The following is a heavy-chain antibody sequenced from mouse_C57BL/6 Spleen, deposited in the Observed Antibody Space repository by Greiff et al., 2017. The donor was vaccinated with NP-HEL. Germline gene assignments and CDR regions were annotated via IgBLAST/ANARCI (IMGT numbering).Heavy chain of an antibody. Sequence: QVQLKESGAELVKPGASVKISCKASGYAFSSYWMNWVKQRPGKGLEWIGQIYPGDGDTNYNGKFKGKATLTADKSSSTAYMQLSSLTSEDSAVYFCARKDYGNYVDAYWGQGTLVTVSA. CDR1: GYAFSSYW. CDR2: IYPGDGDT. J-gene: IGHJ3*01. D-gene: IGHD2-1*01. CDR3: ARKDYGNYVDAY. V-gene: IGHV1-80*01.